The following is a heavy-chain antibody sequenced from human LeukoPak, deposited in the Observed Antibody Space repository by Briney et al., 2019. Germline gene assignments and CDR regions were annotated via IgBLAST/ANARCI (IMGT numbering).Heavy chain of an antibody. CDR2: ISGSGANT. V-gene: IGHV3-23*01. J-gene: IGHJ4*02. CDR1: GFTFSSYA. D-gene: IGHD4-17*01. CDR3: AKSLTTVKRGNFDS. Sequence: GGSLRLSCAASGFTFSSYAMSGVRQAPGKGLEWASVISGSGANTYYADSVKGRFTISRDNSKNTLYLQMNSLRAEDTAVFFCAKSLTTVKRGNFDSWGQGTLVTVSS.